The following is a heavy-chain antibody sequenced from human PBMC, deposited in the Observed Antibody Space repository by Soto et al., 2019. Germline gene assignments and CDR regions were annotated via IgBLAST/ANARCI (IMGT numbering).Heavy chain of an antibody. D-gene: IGHD1-1*01. J-gene: IGHJ4*02. CDR1: GFTFSSYS. V-gene: IGHV3-21*01. CDR3: ARDHLSRKYSNWNDVGY. Sequence: GGSLRLSCAASGFTFSSYSMNWVRQAPGKGLEWVSSISSSSSYIYYADSVKGRLTITRDNAKNSLYLQMNSLRAEDTAVYYCARDHLSRKYSNWNDVGYWGQGTLVTVSS. CDR2: ISSSSSYI.